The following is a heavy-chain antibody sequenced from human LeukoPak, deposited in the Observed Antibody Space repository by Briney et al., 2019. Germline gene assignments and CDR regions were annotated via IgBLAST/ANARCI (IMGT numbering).Heavy chain of an antibody. CDR1: GYTFTRYY. Sequence: ASVKVSCKTSGYTFTRYYMQWVRQAPGHGLELMGIINPISGATDYAQKFQGRVTMTRDTSTSTVYMELSSLRSEDTAMYYCARLPYRDGVAQDYWGQGTLVTVSP. CDR2: INPISGAT. CDR3: ARLPYRDGVAQDY. D-gene: IGHD3-16*02. J-gene: IGHJ4*02. V-gene: IGHV1-46*01.